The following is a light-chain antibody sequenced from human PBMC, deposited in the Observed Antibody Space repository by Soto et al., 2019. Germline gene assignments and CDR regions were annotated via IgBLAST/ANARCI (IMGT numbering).Light chain of an antibody. CDR3: HQYNKLYT. CDR1: QSVGNN. V-gene: IGKV3-15*01. J-gene: IGKJ2*01. Sequence: EVVMTQSPATLSVSPGERVILSCRASQSVGNNLAWYQRKPGQAPRLLIYGASTRATDIPARFRGSGSGTEFTLTISSLQSEDFAVYYCHQYNKLYTFGQGTKLEIK. CDR2: GAS.